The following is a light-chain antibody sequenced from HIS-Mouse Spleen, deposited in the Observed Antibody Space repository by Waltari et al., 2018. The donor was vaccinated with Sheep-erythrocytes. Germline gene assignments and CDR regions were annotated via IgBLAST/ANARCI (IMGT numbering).Light chain of an antibody. CDR2: DVS. V-gene: IGLV2-11*01. CDR3: CSYAGSYNHV. Sequence: QSALTQPRPVSGAPGQAVTIPCTGTSRYVGCYNYVPWYPQHPGKAPKLMIYDVSKRPSGVPDRFSGSKSGNTASLTISGLQAEDEADYYCCSYAGSYNHVFATGTKVTVL. J-gene: IGLJ1*01. CDR1: SRYVGCYNY.